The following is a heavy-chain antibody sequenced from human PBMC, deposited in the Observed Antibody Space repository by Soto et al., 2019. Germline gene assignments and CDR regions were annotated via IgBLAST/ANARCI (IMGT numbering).Heavy chain of an antibody. D-gene: IGHD3-9*01. CDR1: GFTFSSYA. J-gene: IGHJ5*02. CDR3: AKVGRLTGYYMGWFDP. Sequence: GGSLRLSCAASGFTFSSYAMSWVRQAPGKGLEWVSAISGSGGSTYYADSVKGRFTISRDNSKNTLYLQMNSLRAEDTAVYYCAKVGRLTGYYMGWFDPWGQGTLVTVSS. CDR2: ISGSGGST. V-gene: IGHV3-23*01.